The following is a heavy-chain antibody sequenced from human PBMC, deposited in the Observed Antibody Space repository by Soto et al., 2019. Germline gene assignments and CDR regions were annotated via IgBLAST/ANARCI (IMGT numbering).Heavy chain of an antibody. CDR3: ARVPHDYGDATGWFAP. D-gene: IGHD4-17*01. CDR2: IYYSGST. CDR1: GGSINSGDYY. V-gene: IGHV4-30-4*01. Sequence: QVQLQESGPGLVKPSQTLSLTCTVSGGSINSGDYYWSWIRQPPGKGLEWIGYIYYSGSTYYNPSLNSRVTISVGTSKNQFSLRLSSVTAADTAVYYCARVPHDYGDATGWFAPWGHGTPVIVFS. J-gene: IGHJ5*02.